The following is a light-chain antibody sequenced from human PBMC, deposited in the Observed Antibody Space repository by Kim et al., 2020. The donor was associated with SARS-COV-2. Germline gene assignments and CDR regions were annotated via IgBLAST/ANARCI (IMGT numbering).Light chain of an antibody. V-gene: IGLV2-14*03. CDR1: SSDVGGYNY. CDR3: SSYTSSSTRV. CDR2: DVS. Sequence: GQSITISCSGTSSDVGGYNYVSWYQKHPGKAPKFMIYDVSNRPSGVSNRFSCSKSGNTSSLTISGLQAEDEADYYCSSYTSSSTRVFGGGTQLTVL. J-gene: IGLJ3*02.